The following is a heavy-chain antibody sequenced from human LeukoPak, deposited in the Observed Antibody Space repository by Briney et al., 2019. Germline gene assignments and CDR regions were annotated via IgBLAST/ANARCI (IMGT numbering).Heavy chain of an antibody. CDR3: AKEQTYYDILTGPGDY. CDR1: GFTFSSYG. Sequence: GGSLRLSCAASGFTFSSYGMHWVRQAPGKGLEWVAVISYDGSNKYYADSVKGRFTISRDNSKNTLYLQMNSLRAEDTAVYYCAKEQTYYDILTGPGDYWGQGTLVTVSS. D-gene: IGHD3-9*01. V-gene: IGHV3-30*18. J-gene: IGHJ4*02. CDR2: ISYDGSNK.